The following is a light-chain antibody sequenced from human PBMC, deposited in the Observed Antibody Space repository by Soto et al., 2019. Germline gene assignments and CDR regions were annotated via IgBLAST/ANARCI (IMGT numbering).Light chain of an antibody. V-gene: IGKV1-5*01. CDR1: QSINAW. Sequence: DIQMTQAPSTLSASVGDTITITCRASQSINAWLAWYQQKAGKAPKLLIYDVSTLGAGVPSRFSGSASGTEFTLTISSLESDDFATYYCQQYHRYSTFGQGTKVDIK. CDR2: DVS. J-gene: IGKJ1*01. CDR3: QQYHRYST.